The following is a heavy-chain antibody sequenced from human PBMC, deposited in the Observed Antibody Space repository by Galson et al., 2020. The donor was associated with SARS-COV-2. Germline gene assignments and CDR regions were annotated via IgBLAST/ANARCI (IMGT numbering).Heavy chain of an antibody. CDR3: ARDEGIRGYNLGLLYYGMDV. J-gene: IGHJ6*02. CDR2: ISTSSSYT. Sequence: NSGGPLRLSCAASGFPFSTYSMNWVRLAPGKGLEWVSSISTSSSYTYYVASERGRFSISRDNPRNSLYLQMNSLSAEDTAVYYCARDEGIRGYNLGLLYYGMDVWGQGTTVAGSS. D-gene: IGHD5-18*01. CDR1: GFPFSTYS. V-gene: IGHV3-21*01.